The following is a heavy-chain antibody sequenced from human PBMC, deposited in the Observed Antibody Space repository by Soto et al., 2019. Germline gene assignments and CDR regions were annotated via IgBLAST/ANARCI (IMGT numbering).Heavy chain of an antibody. D-gene: IGHD3-22*01. J-gene: IGHJ4*02. CDR1: GYSFTSHY. CDR3: ARLLPYDSSGYVGFDY. CDR2: IYPGGVNI. V-gene: IGHV1-46*01. Sequence: ASVKVSSKAIGYSFTSHYMYWLRQATEQGLEWMGTIYPGGVNIGYAQKFKGRVTMTKDTSTSTVYMELNSLTSEDTAVYYCARLLPYDSSGYVGFDYWGQGTLVTVSS.